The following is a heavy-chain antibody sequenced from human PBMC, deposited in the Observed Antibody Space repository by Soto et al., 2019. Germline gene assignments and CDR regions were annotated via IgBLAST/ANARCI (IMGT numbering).Heavy chain of an antibody. V-gene: IGHV5-51*01. J-gene: IGHJ4*02. CDR3: ARWVNYFDY. CDR1: GYSFSSYW. Sequence: GESLKISCKGPGYSFSSYWIGWVRQMPGKGLEWMGIIYPDDSDTRYSPSFQGQVTISADKSSSTAYLQWSSLKAPDTAMYYCARWVNYFDYWGQGTLVTVSS. D-gene: IGHD6-13*01. CDR2: IYPDDSDT.